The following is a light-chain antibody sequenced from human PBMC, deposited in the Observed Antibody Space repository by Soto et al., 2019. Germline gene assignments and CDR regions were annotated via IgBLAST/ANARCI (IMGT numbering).Light chain of an antibody. CDR2: SAS. CDR1: QSVNSN. CDR3: QQYNNWPPGT. J-gene: IGKJ1*01. Sequence: IVITQSPATLSVSPGERATLSRRASQSVNSNLAWYQQKPGQAPRLLIYSASTRATGIPARFTGSGSGTEFTLTISSLQSEDFAVYHCQQYNNWPPGTLGQGTKVDIK. V-gene: IGKV3-15*01.